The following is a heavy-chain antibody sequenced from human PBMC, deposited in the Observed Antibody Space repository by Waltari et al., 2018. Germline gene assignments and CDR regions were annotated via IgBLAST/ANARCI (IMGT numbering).Heavy chain of an antibody. CDR1: GGSIRSSNW. CDR2: IYHSGST. CDR3: AREGMGKEYSSSSGAFDI. J-gene: IGHJ3*02. D-gene: IGHD6-6*01. V-gene: IGHV4-4*02. Sequence: QVQLQDSGPGLVKPSGTLSLTCAVSGGSIRSSNWWSWVRQPPGKGLEWIGEIYHSGSTNYNPSLKSRVTISVDKSKNQFSLKLSSVTAADTAVYYCAREGMGKEYSSSSGAFDIWGQGTMVTVSS.